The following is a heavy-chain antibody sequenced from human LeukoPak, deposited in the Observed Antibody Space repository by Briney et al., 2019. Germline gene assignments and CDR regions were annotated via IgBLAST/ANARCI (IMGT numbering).Heavy chain of an antibody. CDR2: IIPIFGTA. CDR1: GGTFSSYA. D-gene: IGHD5-18*01. V-gene: IGHV1-69*13. CDR3: ARDLDSYGYSGWFAP. J-gene: IGHJ5*02. Sequence: SVKVSCKASGGTFSSYAISWVRQAPGQGLEWMGGIIPIFGTANYAQKFQGRVTITADESTSTAYMELSSLRSEDTAVYYCARDLDSYGYSGWFAPWGQGTLVTVSS.